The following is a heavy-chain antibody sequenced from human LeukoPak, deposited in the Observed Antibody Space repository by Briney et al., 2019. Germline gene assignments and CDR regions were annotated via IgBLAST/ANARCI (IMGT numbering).Heavy chain of an antibody. V-gene: IGHV3-7*01. D-gene: IGHD3-3*01. CDR1: GFTFSSYW. CDR3: ARAPRNDFWSGYHKY. Sequence: PGGSLRLSCAASGFTFSSYWMSWVRQAPGKGLEWVANIKQDGSEKYYVDSVKGRFTISRDNAKNSLYLQMNSLRAEDTAVYYCARAPRNDFWSGYHKYWGQGTLVTVSS. CDR2: IKQDGSEK. J-gene: IGHJ4*02.